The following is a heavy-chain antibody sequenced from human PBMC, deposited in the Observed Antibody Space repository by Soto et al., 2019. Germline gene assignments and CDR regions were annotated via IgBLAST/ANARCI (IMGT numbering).Heavy chain of an antibody. D-gene: IGHD6-13*01. CDR1: GSTFSNSG. J-gene: IGHJ4*02. CDR3: VEDRGHSSIWWEFDY. V-gene: IGHV3-30*18. CDR2: ISADGSDN. Sequence: QVLLVESGGGVVQPGRSLRLSCAASGSTFSNSGIHWVRQAPGKGLEWVAVISADGSDNYHADSVKGPFTISRDNSKNMLYLQMNSLRAEDKALYYCVEDRGHSSIWWEFDYWGQGTLVTVSS.